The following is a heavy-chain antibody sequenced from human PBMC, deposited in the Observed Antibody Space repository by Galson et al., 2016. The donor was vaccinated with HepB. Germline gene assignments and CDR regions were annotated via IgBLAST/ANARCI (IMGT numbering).Heavy chain of an antibody. CDR1: GFTFSSYS. CDR3: ATRTYYSDTSCFYFQN. J-gene: IGHJ1*01. CDR2: INSNSSYI. D-gene: IGHD3-22*01. V-gene: IGHV3-21*01. Sequence: SLRLSCAASGFTFSSYSMNWVRQAPGKGLEWVSFINSNSSYIYYRDSVKGRFTISRDNAKNSLYLQMNSLRAGDTAVYYCATRTYYSDTSCFYFQNWGQGTLVTVSS.